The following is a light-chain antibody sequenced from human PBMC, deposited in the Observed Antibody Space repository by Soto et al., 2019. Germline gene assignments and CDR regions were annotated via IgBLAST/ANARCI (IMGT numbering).Light chain of an antibody. Sequence: DIQMTQSPSSVSASLGDRVTITCRASQNIGTWLAWYQQKPGKAPKLLIYAASSLQSGVPSRFSGGGSGTDFTLTISSLQPDDFATYYCQQGNSLFPLIFGGGTRVEIK. V-gene: IGKV1D-12*01. J-gene: IGKJ4*01. CDR3: QQGNSLFPLI. CDR2: AAS. CDR1: QNIGTW.